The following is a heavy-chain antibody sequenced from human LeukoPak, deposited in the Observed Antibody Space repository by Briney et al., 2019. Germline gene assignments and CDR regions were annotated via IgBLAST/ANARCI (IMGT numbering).Heavy chain of an antibody. Sequence: PSQTLSLTCTVSGGSISSGSYYWSWIRQPAGKGLEWIGRIYTSGSTNYNPSLQSRVTISVDTSKNQFSLKLSSVTAADTAVYYCARVEWQQDYYYMDVWGKGTTVTVSS. CDR2: IYTSGST. CDR1: GGSISSGSYY. D-gene: IGHD6-13*01. J-gene: IGHJ6*03. CDR3: ARVEWQQDYYYMDV. V-gene: IGHV4-61*02.